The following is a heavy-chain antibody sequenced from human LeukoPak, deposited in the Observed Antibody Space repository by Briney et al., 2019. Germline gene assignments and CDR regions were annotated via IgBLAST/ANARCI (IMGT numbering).Heavy chain of an antibody. CDR1: GNSFTSYW. Sequence: GESLKISCKGSGNSFTSYWIGWVRQMPGKGLEWMGIIYPGDSDTRYSPSFQGQVTISVDKSISTAYLQWSSLKASDTAMYYCARRNYYDSSGYSNAFDIWGQGTMVTVSS. J-gene: IGHJ3*02. CDR2: IYPGDSDT. CDR3: ARRNYYDSSGYSNAFDI. V-gene: IGHV5-51*01. D-gene: IGHD3-22*01.